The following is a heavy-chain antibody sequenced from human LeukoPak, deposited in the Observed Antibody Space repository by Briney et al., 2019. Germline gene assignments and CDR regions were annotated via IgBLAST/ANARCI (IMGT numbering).Heavy chain of an antibody. J-gene: IGHJ5*02. CDR2: IYATGST. CDR1: GGSISRYY. D-gene: IGHD5-24*01. Sequence: SETLSLTCTVSGGSISRYYWSWIRQPPGKGLEWIGYIYATGSTNYNPSLTSRVTISVDTSKNQFSLNLRSVTAADTAVYYCARHGSVRSPLGPWGQGTLVTVSS. V-gene: IGHV4-4*09. CDR3: ARHGSVRSPLGP.